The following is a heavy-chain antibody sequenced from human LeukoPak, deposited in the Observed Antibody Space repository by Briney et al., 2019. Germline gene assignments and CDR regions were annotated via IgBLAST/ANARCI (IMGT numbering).Heavy chain of an antibody. CDR1: GFTFSSYG. Sequence: PGGSLRLSCAASGFTFSSYGMHWVRQAPGKGLEWVAVISYDGSNKYYADSVKGRFTISRDNSKNTLYLQMNSLRAEDTAVYYCVKSAAAGGGFDYWGQGTLVTVSS. J-gene: IGHJ4*02. V-gene: IGHV3-30*18. CDR2: ISYDGSNK. CDR3: VKSAAAGGGFDY. D-gene: IGHD6-13*01.